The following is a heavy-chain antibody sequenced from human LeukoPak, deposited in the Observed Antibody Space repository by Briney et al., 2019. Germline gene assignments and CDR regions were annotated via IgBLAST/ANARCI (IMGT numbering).Heavy chain of an antibody. J-gene: IGHJ4*02. V-gene: IGHV3-30*18. CDR2: ISYDGSNK. D-gene: IGHD3-10*01. CDR3: AKDQVVRGVIPGYFDY. Sequence: PGGSLRLSCAASGFIFSSYVMHWVRQAPGKGLEWVAAISYDGSNKDYADSVKGRFTISRDNSKSTLYLQMNSLRAEDTAVYYCAKDQVVRGVIPGYFDYWGQGTLVTVSS. CDR1: GFIFSSYV.